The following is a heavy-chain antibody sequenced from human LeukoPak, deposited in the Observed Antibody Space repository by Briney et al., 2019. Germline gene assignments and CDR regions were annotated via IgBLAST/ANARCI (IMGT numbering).Heavy chain of an antibody. CDR1: GGSISSGGYY. V-gene: IGHV4-31*03. Sequence: SQTLSLTCTVSGGSISSGGYYWSWIRQHPGTGLEWIGYIYYSGSTYYNPSLKSRVTIPVDTSKNQFSLKLSSVTAADTAVYYCARATVQLGYCSGGSCLFDYWGQGTLVTVSS. CDR3: ARATVQLGYCSGGSCLFDY. J-gene: IGHJ4*02. CDR2: IYYSGST. D-gene: IGHD2-15*01.